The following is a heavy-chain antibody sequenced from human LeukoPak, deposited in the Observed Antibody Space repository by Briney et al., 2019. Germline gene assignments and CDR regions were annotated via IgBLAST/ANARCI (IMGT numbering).Heavy chain of an antibody. Sequence: GGSLRLSCAASGFTFSRYSMNWVRQAPGKGLEWVSSISISSNYIYYPDSLKGRFTISRDNAKNSLYLQMNSLRAEDTAVYYCARVDRREFDYWGQGTLVTVSS. CDR2: ISISSNYI. V-gene: IGHV3-21*01. CDR1: GFTFSRYS. J-gene: IGHJ4*02. CDR3: ARVDRREFDY. D-gene: IGHD2-2*03.